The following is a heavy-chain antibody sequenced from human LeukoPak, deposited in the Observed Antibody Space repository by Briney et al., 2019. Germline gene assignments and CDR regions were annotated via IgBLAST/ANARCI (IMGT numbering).Heavy chain of an antibody. CDR1: GFSFSSYW. D-gene: IGHD6-13*01. V-gene: IGHV3-7*03. Sequence: PGGSLRLSCEGSGFSFSSYWMTWVRQLPGKGPEWVANIRQDESERYFADSVKGRFTISRDNAKNTLYLQMNSLRAEDTAVYYCAHPTEYSSSWYGNWFDPWGQGTLVTVSS. CDR2: IRQDESER. CDR3: AHPTEYSSSWYGNWFDP. J-gene: IGHJ5*02.